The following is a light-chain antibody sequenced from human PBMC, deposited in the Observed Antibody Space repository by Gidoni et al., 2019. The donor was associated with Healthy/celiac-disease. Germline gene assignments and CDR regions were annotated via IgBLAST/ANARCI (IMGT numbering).Light chain of an antibody. J-gene: IGKJ1*01. CDR2: GAS. Sequence: EIVRTQSPATLSVSPGARATLDGRASHSVSSNIAWYQQKPGQAPRRLIYGASTRATGIPAGCSGSGSGTAFTLTSSSVQSEDVAVYHFQQYNNWPWTFGQGTKVGSK. CDR3: QQYNNWPWT. CDR1: HSVSSN. V-gene: IGKV3-15*01.